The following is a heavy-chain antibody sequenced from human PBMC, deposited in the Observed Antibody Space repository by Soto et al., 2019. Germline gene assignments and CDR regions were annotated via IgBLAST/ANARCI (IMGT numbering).Heavy chain of an antibody. J-gene: IGHJ3*02. D-gene: IGHD2-15*01. CDR2: INAGNGDT. V-gene: IGHV1-3*01. CDR3: ARDRVVVVGATGAFDI. CDR1: GYTFTNYA. Sequence: QVQLVQSGAEVKKPGASVKISCKASGYTFTNYAIHWVRQAPGQRLEWMGWINAGNGDTKYSQKFQGRVTITRDTSATTAYMELSSLRSEDTAVYSCARDRVVVVGATGAFDIWGQGTTVIVSS.